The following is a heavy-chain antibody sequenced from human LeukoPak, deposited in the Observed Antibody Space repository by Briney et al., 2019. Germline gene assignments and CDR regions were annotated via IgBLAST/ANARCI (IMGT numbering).Heavy chain of an antibody. J-gene: IGHJ4*02. Sequence: PGGSLRLPCAASGFIFTDSWMSWVRQAPGKGLEWVANIRHDGSQTYYLDSVKGRFTISRDNAKNEVYLEMNNLRGADTAVYYCATGANLFQFWGQGTLVTVSS. V-gene: IGHV3-7*01. CDR3: ATGANLFQF. D-gene: IGHD1-14*01. CDR1: GFIFTDSW. CDR2: IRHDGSQT.